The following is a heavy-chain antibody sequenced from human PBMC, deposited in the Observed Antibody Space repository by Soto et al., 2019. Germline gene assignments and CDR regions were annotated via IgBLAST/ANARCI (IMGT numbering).Heavy chain of an antibody. D-gene: IGHD1-7*01. CDR1: GYSFTSYW. V-gene: IGHV5-51*01. CDR2: IYPGDSET. CDR3: ARARAWNYNYYYYYMDV. J-gene: IGHJ6*03. Sequence: GESLKISCKGSGYSFTSYWIGWVRQMPGKGLEWMGIIYPGDSETRYSPSFQGQVTMSADKSISTAYLQWSSLKASDTAMYYCARARAWNYNYYYYYMDVWGKGTTVTVSS.